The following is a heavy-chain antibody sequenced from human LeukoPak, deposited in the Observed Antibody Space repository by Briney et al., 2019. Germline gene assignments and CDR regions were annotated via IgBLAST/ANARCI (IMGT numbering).Heavy chain of an antibody. V-gene: IGHV4-4*07. CDR1: GGSISSYY. Sequence: SETLSLTCTVSGGSISSYYWSWIRQPAGKGLGWIGRIYTSVGTPYNPSLKCRVAMSVDTSKYQFSLKLSSVTAADTAVYSCASIVFKTGDSSGYPPSAFDYWGQGTLVTVSS. J-gene: IGHJ4*02. CDR3: ASIVFKTGDSSGYPPSAFDY. D-gene: IGHD3-22*01. CDR2: IYTSVGT.